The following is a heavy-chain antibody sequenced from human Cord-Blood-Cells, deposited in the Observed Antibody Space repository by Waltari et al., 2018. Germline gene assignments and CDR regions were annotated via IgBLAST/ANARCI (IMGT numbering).Heavy chain of an antibody. J-gene: IGHJ3*02. CDR1: GGSISSSSYY. V-gene: IGHV4-39*01. CDR2: IYYRGST. Sequence: QLQLQESGPGLVKPSETLSLTCTVSGGSISSSSYYWGWIRQPPGKGLEWIGGIYYRGSTYYNPSLKSRVTISVDTSKNQFSLKLSSVTAADTAVYYCARRFPYYDFWSGYYDAFDIWGQGTIVTVSS. D-gene: IGHD3-3*01. CDR3: ARRFPYYDFWSGYYDAFDI.